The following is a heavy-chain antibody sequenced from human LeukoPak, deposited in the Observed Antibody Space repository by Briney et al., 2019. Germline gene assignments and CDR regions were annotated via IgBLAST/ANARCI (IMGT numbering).Heavy chain of an antibody. Sequence: SVKVSCKASGGTFSSYAISWVRQAPGQGLEWMGGIIPIFGTANYAQKFQGRVTITADESTSTAYMELSSLRSEDTAVYYCAREGAFDYVRGYFQHWGQGTLVTVSS. CDR1: GGTFSSYA. J-gene: IGHJ1*01. CDR3: AREGAFDYVRGYFQH. V-gene: IGHV1-69*13. D-gene: IGHD4-17*01. CDR2: IIPIFGTA.